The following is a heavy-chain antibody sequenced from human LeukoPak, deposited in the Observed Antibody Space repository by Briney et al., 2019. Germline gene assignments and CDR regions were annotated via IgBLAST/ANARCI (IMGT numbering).Heavy chain of an antibody. D-gene: IGHD3-16*01. J-gene: IGHJ4*02. V-gene: IGHV3-11*04. CDR2: ISSSGSTI. CDR3: ARDPDPYSLWEYYFDY. CDR1: GFTFSDYY. Sequence: PGGSLRLSCAASGFTFSDYYMSWIRQAPGKGLEWVLYISSSGSTIYYADSVKGRFTISRDNAKNSLYLQMNSLRAEDTAVYYCARDPDPYSLWEYYFDYWGKGTLVTVSS.